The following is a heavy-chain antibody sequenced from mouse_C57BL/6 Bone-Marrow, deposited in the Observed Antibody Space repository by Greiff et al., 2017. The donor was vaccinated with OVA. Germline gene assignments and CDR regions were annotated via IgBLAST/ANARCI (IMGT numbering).Heavy chain of an antibody. V-gene: IGHV5-2*01. CDR3: ASFDSSGGGFAY. CDR1: EYEFPSHD. D-gene: IGHD3-2*02. Sequence: EVKLVESGGGLVQPGESLKLSCESNEYEFPSHDMSWVRKTPEKRLELVAAINSDGGSTYYPDPMERRFIISRDNTKKTLYLQMSSLRSEDTALYYWASFDSSGGGFAYWGQGTLVTVSA. CDR2: INSDGGST. J-gene: IGHJ3*01.